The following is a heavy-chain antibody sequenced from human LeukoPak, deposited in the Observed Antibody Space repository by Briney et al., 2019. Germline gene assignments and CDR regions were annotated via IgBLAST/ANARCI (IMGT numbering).Heavy chain of an antibody. J-gene: IGHJ4*02. CDR1: GYSFTTYW. V-gene: IGHV5-51*01. D-gene: IGHD1-26*01. CDR3: ARSASGSSSPDGHFDY. Sequence: GESLKISCEGSGYSFTTYWIGWVRQMPGKGLEWMGIIYPRDSDTRYSPSFQGQVTISADKSISTAYLQWSSLKASDTAMYYCARSASGSSSPDGHFDYWGQGTLVTVSS. CDR2: IYPRDSDT.